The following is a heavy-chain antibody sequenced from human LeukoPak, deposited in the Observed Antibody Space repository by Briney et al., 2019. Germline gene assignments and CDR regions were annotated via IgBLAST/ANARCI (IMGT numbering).Heavy chain of an antibody. CDR1: GGTFSSYA. CDR2: IIPILGIA. J-gene: IGHJ4*02. Sequence: GASVKVSCKASGGTFSSYAISWVRQAPGQGLEWMGRIIPILGIANYAQKFQGRVTITADKSTSTTYMELSSLRSEDTAVYYCARDSIGYDSSGLNRFDYWGQGTLVTVSS. CDR3: ARDSIGYDSSGLNRFDY. V-gene: IGHV1-69*04. D-gene: IGHD3-22*01.